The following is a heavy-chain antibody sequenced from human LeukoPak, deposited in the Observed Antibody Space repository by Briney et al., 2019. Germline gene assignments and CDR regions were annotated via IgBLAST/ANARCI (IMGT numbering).Heavy chain of an antibody. D-gene: IGHD3-10*01. CDR3: ARDRWGGFDY. CDR1: GGSFSGYY. V-gene: IGHV4-34*01. CDR2: INHSGST. Sequence: PSETLSLTCAVYGGSFSGYYWSWIRQPPGKGLEWIGEINHSGSTNYNPSLKSRVTISVDTSKNQFSLKLSSVTAADTAVYYCARDRWGGFDYWGQGTLVTVSS. J-gene: IGHJ4*02.